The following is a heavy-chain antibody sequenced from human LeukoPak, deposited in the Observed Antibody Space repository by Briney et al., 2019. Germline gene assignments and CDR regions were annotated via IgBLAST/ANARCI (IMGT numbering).Heavy chain of an antibody. D-gene: IGHD2-15*01. V-gene: IGHV4-59*08. Sequence: PSETLSLTCTVSDGSLSSYYWSWIRQPPGKGLEWIGYIYYSGSTNYNPSLKSRVTISVDTSKNQFSLKLSSVTAADTAVYYCAVGGAFDIWGQGTMVTVSS. J-gene: IGHJ3*02. CDR1: DGSLSSYY. CDR2: IYYSGST. CDR3: AVGGAFDI.